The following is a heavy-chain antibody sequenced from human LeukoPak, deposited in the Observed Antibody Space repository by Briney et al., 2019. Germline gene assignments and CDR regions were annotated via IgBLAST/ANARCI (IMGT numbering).Heavy chain of an antibody. J-gene: IGHJ4*02. D-gene: IGHD4-17*01. V-gene: IGHV3-33*06. Sequence: GGSLRLSCAASGFTFSSYGMHWVRQAPGKGLEWVVVIWYDGSNKYYADSVKGRFTISRDNSKNTLYLQMNSLRAEDTAVYYCAKDHDYGDYLLDYWGQGTLVTVSS. CDR2: IWYDGSNK. CDR3: AKDHDYGDYLLDY. CDR1: GFTFSSYG.